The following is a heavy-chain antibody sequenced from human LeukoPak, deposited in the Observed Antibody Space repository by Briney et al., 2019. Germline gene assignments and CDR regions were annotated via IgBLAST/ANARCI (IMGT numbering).Heavy chain of an antibody. J-gene: IGHJ4*02. Sequence: SETLSLTCTVSGGSISSGDYYWSWIRQPPGKGLEWIGSIYHSGSTYYNPSLKSRVTISVDTSKNQFSLKLSSVTAADTAVYYCARGSNYYFDYWGQGTLVTVSS. CDR2: IYHSGST. V-gene: IGHV4-39*07. D-gene: IGHD6-13*01. CDR1: GGSISSGDYY. CDR3: ARGSNYYFDY.